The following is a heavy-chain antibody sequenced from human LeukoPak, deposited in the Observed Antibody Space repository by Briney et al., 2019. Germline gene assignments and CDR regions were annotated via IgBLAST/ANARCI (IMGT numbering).Heavy chain of an antibody. J-gene: IGHJ4*02. CDR2: MNPNSGNT. Sequence: GASVKVSCKASGGTFSSYAISWVRQAPGQGLEWMGWMNPNSGNTGYAQKFQGRVTMTRNTSISTAYMELSSLRSEDTAVYYCARGLRDILTGYQSGPPDYWGQGTLVTVSS. CDR1: GGTFSSYA. D-gene: IGHD3-9*01. CDR3: ARGLRDILTGYQSGPPDY. V-gene: IGHV1-8*02.